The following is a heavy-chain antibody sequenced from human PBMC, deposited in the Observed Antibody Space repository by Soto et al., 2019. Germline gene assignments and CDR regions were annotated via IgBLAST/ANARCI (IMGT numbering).Heavy chain of an antibody. J-gene: IGHJ6*02. CDR1: GFTFSSYA. D-gene: IGHD3-10*01. CDR2: ISGSGGST. Sequence: GGSLRLSCAASGFTFSSYAMSWVRQAPGKGLEWVSAISGSGGSTYYADSVKGRFTISRDNSKNTLYLQMKSLIAEDTAVYYCAKSEGRMVRGVIMTYYYYGMDVWGQGTTVTVSS. CDR3: AKSEGRMVRGVIMTYYYYGMDV. V-gene: IGHV3-23*01.